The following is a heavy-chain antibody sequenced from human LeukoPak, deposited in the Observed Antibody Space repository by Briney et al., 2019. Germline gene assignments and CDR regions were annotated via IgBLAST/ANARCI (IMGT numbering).Heavy chain of an antibody. J-gene: IGHJ4*02. Sequence: GGSLRLSCAASGFTFSSYAMSWVRKAPGKGLEWVSAISGSGGSTYYADSVKGRFTISRDNSKNTLYLQMNSLRAEDTAVYYCAKDPSKEVPLGPDYWGQGTLVTVSS. CDR2: ISGSGGST. D-gene: IGHD7-27*01. V-gene: IGHV3-23*01. CDR1: GFTFSSYA. CDR3: AKDPSKEVPLGPDY.